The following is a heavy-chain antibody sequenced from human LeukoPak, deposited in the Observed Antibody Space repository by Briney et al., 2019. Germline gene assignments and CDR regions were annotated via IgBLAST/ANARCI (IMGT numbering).Heavy chain of an antibody. Sequence: SETLSLTCTVSGGSISSYYWSWIRQPPGKGLEWIWYIYYSGSTNYNPSLKGRVTISVDTSKNQFSLKLSSVTAADTAVYYFARQGYSSSWYDYWGQGTLVTVSS. D-gene: IGHD6-13*01. V-gene: IGHV4-59*08. CDR3: ARQGYSSSWYDY. CDR1: GGSISSYY. CDR2: IYYSGST. J-gene: IGHJ4*02.